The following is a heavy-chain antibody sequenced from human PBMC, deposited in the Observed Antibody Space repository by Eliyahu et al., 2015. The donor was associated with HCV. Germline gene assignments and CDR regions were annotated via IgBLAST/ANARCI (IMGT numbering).Heavy chain of an antibody. CDR2: ITGSGDTT. V-gene: IGHV3-23*01. J-gene: IGHJ5*02. D-gene: IGHD3-16*01. Sequence: EVQLLESGGGLVQPGGSLRLSCVASGFTFSXFAXSWLRQAPGKGLEWVSAITGSGDTTYYADSVKDRFTVSRDNSKNTLSLQMNSLRAEDTAVYYCAKALGGPWGQGTLVTVSS. CDR1: GFTFSXFA. CDR3: AKALGGP.